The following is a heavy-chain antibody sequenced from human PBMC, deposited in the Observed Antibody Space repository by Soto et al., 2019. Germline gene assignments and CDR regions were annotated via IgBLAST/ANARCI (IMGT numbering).Heavy chain of an antibody. CDR3: ARGEYDSSGYSPLPFAY. Sequence: QVQLQESGPGLVKPSQTLSLTCTVSGGSISSGGYYWSWIRQHPGKGLEWIGYIYYSGSTYYNPHLKSRVTISGATSKNQFSLKLSSVTAADTAVYYCARGEYDSSGYSPLPFAYWGQGTLVTVSS. CDR1: GGSISSGGYY. J-gene: IGHJ4*02. CDR2: IYYSGST. V-gene: IGHV4-31*03. D-gene: IGHD3-22*01.